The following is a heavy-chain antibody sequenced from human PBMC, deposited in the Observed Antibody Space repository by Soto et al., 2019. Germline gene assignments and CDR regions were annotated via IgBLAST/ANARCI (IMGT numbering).Heavy chain of an antibody. D-gene: IGHD3-10*01. CDR2: MDSGGTTI. J-gene: IGHJ4*02. CDR1: GFTFSTYW. Sequence: EVQLVESGGGLVQPGGSLRLSCAASGFTFSTYWMYWVRQAPGEGLVWVSRMDSGGTTINYADAVKGRFTISRDNAKNTLYLQMDSLRAEDTAVYYCATAGYYRFDFWGQGTLVTVSS. V-gene: IGHV3-74*01. CDR3: ATAGYYRFDF.